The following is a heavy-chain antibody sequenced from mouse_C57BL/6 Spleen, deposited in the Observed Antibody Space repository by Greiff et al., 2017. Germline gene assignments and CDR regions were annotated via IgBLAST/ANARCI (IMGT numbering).Heavy chain of an antibody. CDR2: IYPGDGDT. J-gene: IGHJ2*01. Sequence: VQLQQSGPELVKPGASVKISCKASGYAFSSSWMNWVKQRPGKGLEWIGRIYPGDGDTNYNGKFKGKATLTADKSSSTAYMQLSSLTSEDSAVYFCAREGTAQAQYYFDYWGQGTTLTVSS. D-gene: IGHD3-2*02. CDR3: AREGTAQAQYYFDY. CDR1: GYAFSSSW. V-gene: IGHV1-82*01.